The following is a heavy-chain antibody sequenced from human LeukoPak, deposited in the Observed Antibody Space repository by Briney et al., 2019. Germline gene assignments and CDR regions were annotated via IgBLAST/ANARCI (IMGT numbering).Heavy chain of an antibody. CDR1: GYTFTSYY. Sequence: ASVKVSCKASGYTFTSYYMHWVRQAPGQGLEWMGIISPRGGSTSYAQKFQGRVTMTRDTSTSTVYMELSSLRSEDTAVYYCARGYYDSSGSYSPDYWGQGTLVTVSS. CDR2: ISPRGGST. J-gene: IGHJ4*02. D-gene: IGHD3-22*01. CDR3: ARGYYDSSGSYSPDY. V-gene: IGHV1-46*01.